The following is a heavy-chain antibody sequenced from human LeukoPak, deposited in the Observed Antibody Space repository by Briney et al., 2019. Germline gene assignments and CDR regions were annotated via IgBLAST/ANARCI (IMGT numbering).Heavy chain of an antibody. D-gene: IGHD4-23*01. CDR1: GFTFSSYA. CDR2: IGGSGGST. Sequence: GGSLRLSCAASGFTFSSYAMSWVRQAPGKGLEWVSAIGGSGGSTYYADSVKGRFTVSGDNSKNTLYLQMNSLRAEDTAVYYCAKDSGDDYGGNSGYWGQGTLVTVSS. J-gene: IGHJ4*02. CDR3: AKDSGDDYGGNSGY. V-gene: IGHV3-23*01.